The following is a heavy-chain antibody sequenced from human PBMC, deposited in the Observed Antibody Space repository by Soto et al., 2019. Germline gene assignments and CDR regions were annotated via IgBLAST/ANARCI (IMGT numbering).Heavy chain of an antibody. CDR3: ARYSFSGTKWSKFDY. J-gene: IGHJ4*02. CDR1: GVTFSNDAYY. D-gene: IGHD1-26*01. Sequence: TLSLTFTVSGVTFSNDAYYWSWIRQPPGKGLEWIGNIYHTGSTYYSPSLKSRVDISLDRSTNQFSLRLSSVTAADTAVYYCARYSFSGTKWSKFDYWGQGTLVTVSS. V-gene: IGHV4-31*03. CDR2: IYHTGST.